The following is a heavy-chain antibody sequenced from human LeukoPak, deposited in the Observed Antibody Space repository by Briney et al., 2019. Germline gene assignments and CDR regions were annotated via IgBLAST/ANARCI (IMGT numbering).Heavy chain of an antibody. D-gene: IGHD6-19*01. CDR2: ISYDGSNK. J-gene: IGHJ4*02. CDR3: ARAVGSRSSGWKLNYFDY. CDR1: GFTFSSYA. Sequence: GGSLRLSCAASGFTFSSYAMHWVRQAPGKGLEWVAVISYDGSNKYYADSVKGRFTISRDNSKNTLYLQMNSLRSDDTAVYYCARAVGSRSSGWKLNYFDYWGQGTLVTVSS. V-gene: IGHV3-30-3*01.